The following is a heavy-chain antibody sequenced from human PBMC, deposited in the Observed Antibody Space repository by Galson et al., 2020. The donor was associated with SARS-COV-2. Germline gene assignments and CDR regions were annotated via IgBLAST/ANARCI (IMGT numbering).Heavy chain of an antibody. CDR3: ARARRITIFGVVTNFDY. J-gene: IGHJ4*02. CDR2: IYYSGST. V-gene: IGHV4-30-4*01. D-gene: IGHD3-3*01. CDR1: GGSISSGDYY. Sequence: SETLSLTCTVSGGSISSGDYYWSWIRQPPGKGLEWIGYIYYSGSTYYNPSLKSRVTISVDTSKNQFSLKLSSVTAADTAVYYCARARRITIFGVVTNFDYWGQGTLVTVSS.